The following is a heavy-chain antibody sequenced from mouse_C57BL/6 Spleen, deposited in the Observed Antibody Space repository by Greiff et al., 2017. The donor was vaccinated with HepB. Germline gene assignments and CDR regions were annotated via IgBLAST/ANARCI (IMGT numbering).Heavy chain of an antibody. Sequence: QVQLQHPGAELVKPGASVKLSCKASGYTFTSYWMHWVTQRPGRGLEWIGRIDPNSGGTKYNEKFKSKATLTVDKPSSTAYIQLSSLTSEDSAVYYCARQLLRGFYAMDYWGQGTSVTVSS. V-gene: IGHV1-72*01. D-gene: IGHD1-1*01. J-gene: IGHJ4*01. CDR1: GYTFTSYW. CDR3: ARQLLRGFYAMDY. CDR2: IDPNSGGT.